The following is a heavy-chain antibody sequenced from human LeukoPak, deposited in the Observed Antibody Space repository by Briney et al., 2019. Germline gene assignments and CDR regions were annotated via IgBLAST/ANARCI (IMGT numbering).Heavy chain of an antibody. J-gene: IGHJ4*02. CDR1: GFTFSSYS. V-gene: IGHV3-48*01. CDR3: ARPRNYGEFDY. D-gene: IGHD3-10*01. CDR2: ISSSSSTI. Sequence: GGSLRLSCAASGFTFSSYSMNWVRQAPGKGLEWVSYISSSSSTIYYADSVKGRFTISRDNAKNSLYLQMNSLGAEDTAVYYCARPRNYGEFDYWGQGTLVTVSS.